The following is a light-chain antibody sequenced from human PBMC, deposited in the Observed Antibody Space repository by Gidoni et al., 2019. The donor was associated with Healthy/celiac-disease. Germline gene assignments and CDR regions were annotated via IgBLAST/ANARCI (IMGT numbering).Light chain of an antibody. J-gene: IGKJ4*01. V-gene: IGKV3-20*01. CDR2: GAS. Sequence: DIVLPQSPGTLSLSPGERATLSCRASQSVSSSYLAWYQQKPGQAPRLLIYGASSRATGIPDRFSGSGSGTDFTLTISRLEPEDFAVYYCQQYGSSPRTFGGGTKVEIK. CDR1: QSVSSSY. CDR3: QQYGSSPRT.